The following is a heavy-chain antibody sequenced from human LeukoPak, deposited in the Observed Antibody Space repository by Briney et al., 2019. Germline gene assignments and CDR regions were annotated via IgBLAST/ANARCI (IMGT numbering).Heavy chain of an antibody. CDR2: TNPNSGNT. D-gene: IGHD2-2*01. CDR3: ARELSTTAIDY. Sequence: GASVKGSCKASGYTFTSYDINWVRQATGQGLEWMGWTNPNSGNTGYAQKFQGRVTITRNTSISTAYMELSRLRSDDTAVYYCARELSTTAIDYWGQGTLVTVSS. V-gene: IGHV1-8*03. J-gene: IGHJ4*02. CDR1: GYTFTSYD.